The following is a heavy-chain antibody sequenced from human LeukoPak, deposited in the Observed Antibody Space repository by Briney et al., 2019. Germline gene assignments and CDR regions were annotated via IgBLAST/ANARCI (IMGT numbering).Heavy chain of an antibody. Sequence: PGGSLRLSCAASGFPVSSNHMSWARQAPGKGLEWVSVIYSGGSTYSADSVKGRFTISRDNSKNTLYLQMNSLRAEDTAVYYCARAAVAGYFDYWGQGTLVTVSS. CDR3: ARAAVAGYFDY. V-gene: IGHV3-53*01. CDR1: GFPVSSNH. J-gene: IGHJ4*02. CDR2: IYSGGST. D-gene: IGHD6-19*01.